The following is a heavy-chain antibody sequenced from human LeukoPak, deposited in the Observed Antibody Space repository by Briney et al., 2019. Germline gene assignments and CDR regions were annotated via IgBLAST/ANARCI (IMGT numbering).Heavy chain of an antibody. V-gene: IGHV4-59*01. CDR1: GGSISSYY. D-gene: IGHD6-19*01. J-gene: IGHJ5*02. Sequence: PSETLSLTCTVPGGSISSYYWSWLRQPPGKGLEWIGYIYYSGSTNYNPSLKSRVTISVDTSKNQFSLKLSSVTAADTAVYYCTRAPVDGTGWFDHWGQGTLVTVSS. CDR3: TRAPVDGTGWFDH. CDR2: IYYSGST.